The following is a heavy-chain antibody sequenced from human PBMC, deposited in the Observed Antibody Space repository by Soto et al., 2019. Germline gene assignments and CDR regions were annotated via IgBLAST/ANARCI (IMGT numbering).Heavy chain of an antibody. Sequence: GSLRRSCAASGCTVSSNYMSWVRRAPVKGREWVSVIYSGGSTYYADSVKGRFTISRDNSKNTLYLQMNSLRAEDTAVYYCARDGRQGGYSGYDRGYYYGMDVWGQGTTVTVSS. CDR1: GCTVSSNY. CDR3: ARDGRQGGYSGYDRGYYYGMDV. CDR2: IYSGGST. D-gene: IGHD5-12*01. J-gene: IGHJ6*02. V-gene: IGHV3-53*01.